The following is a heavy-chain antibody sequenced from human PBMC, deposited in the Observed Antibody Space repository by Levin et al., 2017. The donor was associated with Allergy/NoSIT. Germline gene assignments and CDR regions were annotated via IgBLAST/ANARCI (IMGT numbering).Heavy chain of an antibody. Sequence: SQTLSLTCTVSGGSIRSYYWSWIRQPAGKGLEWIGRIYTSGSTNYNPSLKSRVTMSVDTSKNQFSLKLSSVTAADTAVYYCARWDSGSYPREYDAFDIWGQGTMVTVSS. V-gene: IGHV4-4*07. J-gene: IGHJ3*02. D-gene: IGHD1-26*01. CDR1: GGSIRSYY. CDR2: IYTSGST. CDR3: ARWDSGSYPREYDAFDI.